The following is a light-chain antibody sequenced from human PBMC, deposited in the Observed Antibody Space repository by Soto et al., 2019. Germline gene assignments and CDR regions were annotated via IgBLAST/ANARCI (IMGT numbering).Light chain of an antibody. CDR2: GAS. CDR3: QQYYNLPLALT. V-gene: IGKV3D-7*01. Sequence: PGERVTLSCRASQSVSSSYVTWYQQKSGQAPRLLIYGASTRATSIPARFSGSGSGTDFTLTISSLQPEEFAVYDCQQYYNLPLALTFGGGTKVEIK. CDR1: QSVSSSY. J-gene: IGKJ4*01.